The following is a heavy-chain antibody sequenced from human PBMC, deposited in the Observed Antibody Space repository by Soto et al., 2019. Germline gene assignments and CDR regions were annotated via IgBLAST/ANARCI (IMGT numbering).Heavy chain of an antibody. CDR2: IYYTGTT. V-gene: IGHV4-39*01. J-gene: IGHJ4*02. CDR1: GDSIRSSSSY. Sequence: PSETLSLTCTVSGDSIRSSSSYWGWIRQPPGKGLEWIGSIYYTGTTYYNPSLKSRVTITVDTSKKQFSLKLTSVTAADTAVYYCGRGLDGRWLVIDSWGQGTLVTVS. CDR3: GRGLDGRWLVIDS. D-gene: IGHD6-6*01.